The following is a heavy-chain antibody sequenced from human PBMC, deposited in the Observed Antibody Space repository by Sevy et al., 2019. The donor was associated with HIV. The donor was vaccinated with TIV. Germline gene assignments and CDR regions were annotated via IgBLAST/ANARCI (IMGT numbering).Heavy chain of an antibody. CDR2: IRSKANSYAT. CDR3: TRLTYYYDSSGYSDAFDI. V-gene: IGHV3-73*01. J-gene: IGHJ3*02. CDR1: GFTFSGSA. D-gene: IGHD3-22*01. Sequence: GGSLRLSCAASGFTFSGSAMHWVRQASGKGLEWVGRIRSKANSYATAYAASVKGRFTISRDDSKNTAYLQMNSLKTEDTAVYYCTRLTYYYDSSGYSDAFDIWGQGTMVTVSS.